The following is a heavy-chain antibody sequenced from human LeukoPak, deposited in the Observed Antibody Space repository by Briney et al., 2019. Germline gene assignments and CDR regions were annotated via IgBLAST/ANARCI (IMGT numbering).Heavy chain of an antibody. CDR2: IYYSGST. Sequence: SETLSLTCTVSGGSISSSSYYWGWIRQPPGKGLEWIGSIYYSGSTYYNPSLKSRVTISVDTSKNQFSLKLSSVTAADTAVYYCARAGATTFDYWGQGTLVTVSS. CDR1: GGSISSSSYY. CDR3: ARAGATTFDY. D-gene: IGHD1-26*01. V-gene: IGHV4-39*01. J-gene: IGHJ4*02.